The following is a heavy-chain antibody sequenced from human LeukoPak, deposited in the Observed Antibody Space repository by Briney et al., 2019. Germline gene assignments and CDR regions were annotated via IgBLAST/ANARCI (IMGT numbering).Heavy chain of an antibody. D-gene: IGHD3-10*01. J-gene: IGHJ6*02. CDR2: IYYSGNT. CDR3: ARERRGGYGMDI. V-gene: IGHV4-59*01. CDR1: GGSISSYY. Sequence: SETLPLTCPVSGGSISSYYWSWIRQPPGKGLEWIGYIYYSGNTNYTPSLKSRFTISVDTPKIQFPLKLSSVTAAATAVYYCARERRGGYGMDIWGQETTVTVSS.